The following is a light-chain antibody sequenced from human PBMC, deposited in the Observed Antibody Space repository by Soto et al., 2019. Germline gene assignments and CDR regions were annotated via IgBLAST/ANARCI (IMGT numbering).Light chain of an antibody. CDR3: SSYTSSSTLLYV. V-gene: IGLV2-14*01. Sequence: QSALTQPASVSGSPGQSITISCTGTSSDVGGYNYVSWYQQHPGKAPKLMIYDVSTRPSGVSNRFSGSKSGNTASLTISGLQAEDEADYYCSSYTSSSTLLYVCGTGTKLTVL. CDR1: SSDVGGYNY. CDR2: DVS. J-gene: IGLJ1*01.